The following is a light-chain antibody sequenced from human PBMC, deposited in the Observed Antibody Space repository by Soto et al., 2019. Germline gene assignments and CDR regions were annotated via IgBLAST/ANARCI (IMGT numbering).Light chain of an antibody. CDR3: QQYNSYWT. Sequence: DIQLTQSPSFLSASVGDRVTIACRASQDISDYLAWYQQRPGKAPKLLIYAASTLQSGVPSRFSGSGSGTEFTLTISSLQPEDFATYSCQQYNSYWTFGQGTKVDIK. CDR1: QDISDY. J-gene: IGKJ1*01. CDR2: AAS. V-gene: IGKV1-9*01.